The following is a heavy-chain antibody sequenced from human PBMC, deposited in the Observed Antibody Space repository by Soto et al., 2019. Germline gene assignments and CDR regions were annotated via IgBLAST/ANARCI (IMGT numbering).Heavy chain of an antibody. V-gene: IGHV1-2*02. CDR2: TNPNSGDT. CDR3: ARGINTVTTSFVFSFDY. J-gene: IGHJ4*02. Sequence: QVQLVQSGAEVKKPGASVKVSCKASGYTFTGHYMHWVRQAPGQGLEWMGWTNPNSGDTNYAQKFQGRVTMTRDTSISTVYMELSRLTSDDTAVYYCARGINTVTTSFVFSFDYWGQGTLVTVSS. CDR1: GYTFTGHY. D-gene: IGHD4-17*01.